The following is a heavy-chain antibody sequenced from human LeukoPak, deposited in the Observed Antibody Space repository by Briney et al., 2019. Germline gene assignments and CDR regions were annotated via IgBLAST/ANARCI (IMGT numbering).Heavy chain of an antibody. Sequence: SETLSLTCTVSGGSISGYYWSWIRQPPGKGLEWIGEINHSGSTNYNPSLKSRVTISVDTSKNQFSLKLSSVTAADTAVYYCARYPLRNTSGSYFTRVRAFDIWGQGIMVTVSS. CDR2: INHSGST. V-gene: IGHV4-34*01. D-gene: IGHD1-26*01. J-gene: IGHJ3*02. CDR1: GGSISGYY. CDR3: ARYPLRNTSGSYFTRVRAFDI.